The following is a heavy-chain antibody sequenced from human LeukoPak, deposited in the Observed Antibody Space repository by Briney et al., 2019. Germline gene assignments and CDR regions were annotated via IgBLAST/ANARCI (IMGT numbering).Heavy chain of an antibody. CDR3: ARDTHPYYYGSGSSSSSDY. V-gene: IGHV1-46*04. J-gene: IGHJ4*02. D-gene: IGHD3-10*01. CDR2: INPSLNPGPEIT. Sequence: GASVKVSCKASGYTFSSYHIHWVRQAPGQGLEWMGKINPSLNPGPEITTYAQKLQGRVTMTRDTSTSTAYMELRSLRSDDTAVYYCARDTHPYYYGSGSSSSSDYWGQGTLVTVSS. CDR1: GYTFSSYH.